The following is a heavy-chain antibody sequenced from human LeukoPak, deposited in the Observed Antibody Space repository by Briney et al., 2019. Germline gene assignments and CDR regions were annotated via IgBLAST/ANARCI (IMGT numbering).Heavy chain of an antibody. V-gene: IGHV1-2*06. Sequence: ASVKVSCKASGYTFTGYYMHWVRQAPGQGLEWMGRINPNSGGTNYAQKFQGRVTMTRDTSISTAYMELSRLRSDDTAVYYCARALGGWFGELSSEFDYWGQGTLVTVSS. CDR2: INPNSGGT. CDR1: GYTFTGYY. J-gene: IGHJ4*02. CDR3: ARALGGWFGELSSEFDY. D-gene: IGHD3-10*01.